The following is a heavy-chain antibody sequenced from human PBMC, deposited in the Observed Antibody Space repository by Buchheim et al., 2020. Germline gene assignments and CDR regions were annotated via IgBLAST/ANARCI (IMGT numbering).Heavy chain of an antibody. J-gene: IGHJ4*02. CDR1: GLTFSTYA. V-gene: IGHV3-23*01. Sequence: EVQLLESGGGLVQPGGSLRLSCAASGLTFSTYAMSWVRQAPGKGLECVSAISAGGGNTYYADSVKGRFTISRDNSKNTVYLQMNSLRAEDTAAYYCANRRDYFVYWGQGTL. CDR3: ANRRDYFVY. CDR2: ISAGGGNT.